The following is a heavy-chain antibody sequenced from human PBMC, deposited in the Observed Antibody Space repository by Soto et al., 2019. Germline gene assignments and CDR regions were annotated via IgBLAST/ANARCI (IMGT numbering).Heavy chain of an antibody. D-gene: IGHD3-9*01. CDR2: IYYSGST. V-gene: IGHV4-39*01. CDR3: ARGGGSAGYYNYFDY. CDR1: GGSISSSSYY. Sequence: QLQLQESGPGLVKPSETLSLTCTVSGGSISSSSYYWGWIRQPPGKGLEWIGSIYYSGSTYYNPSLKSRVTISVDTSKNQFSLKLSSVTAADTAVYYCARGGGSAGYYNYFDYWGQGTLVTVSS. J-gene: IGHJ4*02.